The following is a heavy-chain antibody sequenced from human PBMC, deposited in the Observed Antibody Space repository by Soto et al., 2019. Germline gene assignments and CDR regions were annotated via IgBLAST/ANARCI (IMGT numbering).Heavy chain of an antibody. CDR2: INHSGST. D-gene: IGHD1-26*01. V-gene: IGHV4-34*01. Sequence: GYYWSWIRQPPGKGLEWIGEINHSGSTNYNPSLKSRVTISVDTSKNQFSLKLSSVTAEDTAVYYCARLLGEWEHRSYYYYGMDVWGQGTTVTVSS. J-gene: IGHJ6*02. CDR3: ARLLGEWEHRSYYYYGMDV. CDR1: GYY.